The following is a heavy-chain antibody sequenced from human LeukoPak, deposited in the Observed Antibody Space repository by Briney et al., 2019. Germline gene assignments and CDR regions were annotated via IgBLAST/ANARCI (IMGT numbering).Heavy chain of an antibody. CDR1: GFNFSVYP. V-gene: IGHV3-23*01. J-gene: IGHJ4*02. CDR2: LSVSGDNA. CDR3: AMDRGY. Sequence: GGALRLSCVASGFNFSVYPMTWVRQAPGKGLEWVSALSVSGDNAHYADSVKGRFTISRDNSKNTLYLHMNSLRAEDTAISYCAMDRGYWGQGTLVTVSS. D-gene: IGHD2-15*01.